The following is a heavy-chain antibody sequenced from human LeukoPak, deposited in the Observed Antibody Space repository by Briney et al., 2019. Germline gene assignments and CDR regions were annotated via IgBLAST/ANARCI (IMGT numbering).Heavy chain of an antibody. Sequence: QSGGSLRLSCAASGFTFSSYGMHWVRQAPGKGLEWVAVISYDESNKYFADSVKGRFTISRDNPKNTLYLQMNSLRPEDTAVYYCAKSPTVTTKQRGYLDYGAQGPLATAS. V-gene: IGHV3-30*18. CDR2: ISYDESNK. CDR3: AKSPTVTTKQRGYLDY. D-gene: IGHD4-11*01. J-gene: IGHJ4*02. CDR1: GFTFSSYG.